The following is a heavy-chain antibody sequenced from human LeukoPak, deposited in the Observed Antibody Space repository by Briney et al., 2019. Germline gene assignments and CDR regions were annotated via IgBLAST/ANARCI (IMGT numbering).Heavy chain of an antibody. V-gene: IGHV4-38-2*02. CDR2: MYQSGST. CDR1: SYSISTDYY. J-gene: IGHJ4*02. Sequence: SETLSLTCTVSSYSISTDYYWGWSRPPPGKGLEWIGTMYQSGSTYYNPSRKSRVTISVETSKNPFSLKLSSVTAADTAVYYCARGRRQLVRSWGYWGQGTLVTVSS. CDR3: ARGRRQLVRSWGY. D-gene: IGHD6-13*01.